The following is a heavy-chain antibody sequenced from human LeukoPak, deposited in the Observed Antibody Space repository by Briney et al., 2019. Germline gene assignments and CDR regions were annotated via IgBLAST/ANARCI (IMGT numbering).Heavy chain of an antibody. CDR3: ARHPSRIGARPNWFDP. V-gene: IGHV4-38-2*01. D-gene: IGHD6-6*01. J-gene: IGHJ5*02. Sequence: KPSETLSLTCAVSGYSISSGYYWGWIRQPPGQGLEWIGSSYHSGSTYYNPSLKSRVTISVETSKNQFSLKLSSVPAADTAVYYCARHPSRIGARPNWFDPWGQGTLVTVSS. CDR2: SYHSGST. CDR1: GYSISSGYY.